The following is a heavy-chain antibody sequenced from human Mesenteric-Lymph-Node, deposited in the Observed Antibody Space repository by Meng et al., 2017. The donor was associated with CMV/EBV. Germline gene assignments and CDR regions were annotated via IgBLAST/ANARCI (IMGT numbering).Heavy chain of an antibody. V-gene: IGHV3-48*03. D-gene: IGHD2/OR15-2a*01. CDR2: ISSSGTII. CDR1: GFTFSSYD. CDR3: ARYNSDGDRYYYYGMDV. Sequence: GESLKISCAASGFTFSSYDMNWVRQAPGKGLEWVSYISSSGTIIYYADSVKGRFTISRDNAKNSLYLQMNSLRAEDTAVYYCARYNSDGDRYYYYGMDVWGQGTTVTVSS. J-gene: IGHJ6*02.